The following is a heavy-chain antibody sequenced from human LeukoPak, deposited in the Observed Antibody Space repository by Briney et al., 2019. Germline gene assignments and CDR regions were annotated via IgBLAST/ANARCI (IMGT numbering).Heavy chain of an antibody. CDR1: GGSISSNTYY. Sequence: SETLSLTRTVSGGSISSNTYYWGWIRQPPGKGLEWIGSISYTGTTFYNPSLKSRVTMSVDTSKNQFSLKLNSVTAADTAVYYCAGLPGGSRLNYWGQGDLVTVSS. J-gene: IGHJ4*02. D-gene: IGHD2-8*02. CDR2: ISYTGTT. V-gene: IGHV4-39*01. CDR3: AGLPGGSRLNY.